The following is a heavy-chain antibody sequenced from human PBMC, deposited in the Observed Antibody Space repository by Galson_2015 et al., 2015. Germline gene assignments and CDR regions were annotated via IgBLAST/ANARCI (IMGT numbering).Heavy chain of an antibody. Sequence: QSGAEVKKPGESLKISCTGSGYSFTSHWVGWVRQMPGKGLEWMGIIYPGDSDTRYSPSFQGQVTISADKSISPAYLQWSSLKASDTAMYYGASLSLSDYDFWSGYYYDYWGQGTLVTVSS. CDR3: ASLSLSDYDFWSGYYYDY. V-gene: IGHV5-51*01. D-gene: IGHD3-3*01. CDR1: GYSFTSHW. J-gene: IGHJ4*02. CDR2: IYPGDSDT.